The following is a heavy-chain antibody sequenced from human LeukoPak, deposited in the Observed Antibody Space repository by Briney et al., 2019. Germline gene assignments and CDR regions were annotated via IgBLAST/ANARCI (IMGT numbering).Heavy chain of an antibody. V-gene: IGHV4-4*02. CDR1: GGSISSSNW. J-gene: IGHJ4*02. CDR2: IYHSGST. Sequence: SGTLSLTCAVSGGSISSSNWWSWVRQPPGKGLEWIGEIYHSGSTNYNPSLKSRVTISVDKSKNQFSLKLSSVTAADTAVYYCAREGQWLVPQGNYFDYWGQGTLVTVSS. CDR3: AREGQWLVPQGNYFDY. D-gene: IGHD6-19*01.